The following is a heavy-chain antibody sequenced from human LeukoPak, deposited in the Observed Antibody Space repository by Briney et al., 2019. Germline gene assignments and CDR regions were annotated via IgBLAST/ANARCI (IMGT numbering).Heavy chain of an antibody. V-gene: IGHV4-34*01. CDR3: ARANGIAVAGYYFDY. CDR2: INHSGST. D-gene: IGHD6-19*01. Sequence: PSETLSLTCAVYGGSFSGYYWSWIRQPPGKGLEWIGEINHSGSTNYSPSLKSRVTISVDTSKNQFSLKLSSVTAADTAVYYCARANGIAVAGYYFDYWGQGTLVTVSS. CDR1: GGSFSGYY. J-gene: IGHJ4*02.